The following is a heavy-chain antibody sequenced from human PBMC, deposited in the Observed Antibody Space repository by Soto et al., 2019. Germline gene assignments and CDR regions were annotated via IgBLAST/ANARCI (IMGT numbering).Heavy chain of an antibody. CDR3: ARDPPPPDY. CDR2: ISAYNGNT. J-gene: IGHJ4*02. CDR1: GYTFASYA. V-gene: IGHV1-18*01. Sequence: QVQLVQSGAEVKKPGASVKVSCKASGYTFASYAISWMRQAPGQGLEWMGWISAYNGNTNYAQKLQGRVTITTDTPTSTAYMKLRSLRSDDTAVYYCARDPPPPDYWGQGTLVTVSS.